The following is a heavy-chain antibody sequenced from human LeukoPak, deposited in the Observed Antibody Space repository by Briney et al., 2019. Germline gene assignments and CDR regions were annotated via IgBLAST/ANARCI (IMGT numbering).Heavy chain of an antibody. J-gene: IGHJ4*02. CDR3: ARGDVDTAMAVDY. Sequence: ASVKVSCKASGYTFTGYYMHWVRQAPGQGLEWMGWINPSSGGTNYAQKFQGRVTMTRDTSISTAYMELSRLRSDDTAVYYCARGDVDTAMAVDYWGQGTLVTVSS. V-gene: IGHV1-2*02. CDR2: INPSSGGT. CDR1: GYTFTGYY. D-gene: IGHD5-18*01.